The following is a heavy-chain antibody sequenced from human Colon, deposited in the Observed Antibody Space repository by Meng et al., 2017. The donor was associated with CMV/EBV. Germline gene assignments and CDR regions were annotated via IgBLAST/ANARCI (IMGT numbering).Heavy chain of an antibody. J-gene: IGHJ4*02. CDR1: GYTFTGYH. D-gene: IGHD6-19*01. CDR3: AREESSGWYVVDY. Sequence: VKVSCKASGYTFTGYHIHWVRQAPGQGLEWMGWINPNSGGTNYAQKFQGRVTMTRDTSISTAYMELSRLRSDDTAVYYCAREESSGWYVVDYWGQGTLVTVSS. CDR2: INPNSGGT. V-gene: IGHV1-2*02.